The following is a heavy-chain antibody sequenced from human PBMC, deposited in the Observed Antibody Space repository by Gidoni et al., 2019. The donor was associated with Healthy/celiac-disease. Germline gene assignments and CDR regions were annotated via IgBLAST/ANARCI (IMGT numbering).Heavy chain of an antibody. Sequence: EVQLVESGGGLVQPGRSLRLSCAASGFTFADYAMNWVRQVPGKGLECVSGISWNSGSIGYADSVKGRFTISRDNAKNSLYLQMNSLRAEDTALYYCAKDRDYYDAFDIWGQGTMVTVSS. CDR1: GFTFADYA. V-gene: IGHV3-9*01. CDR3: AKDRDYYDAFDI. D-gene: IGHD1-26*01. J-gene: IGHJ3*02. CDR2: ISWNSGSI.